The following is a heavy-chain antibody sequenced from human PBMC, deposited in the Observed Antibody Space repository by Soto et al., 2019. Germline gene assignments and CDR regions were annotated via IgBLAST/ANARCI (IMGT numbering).Heavy chain of an antibody. CDR2: INPSGGST. V-gene: IGHV1-46*01. CDR3: ARDSGNEGYCSSTSCYEFDY. CDR1: GYTFTSYY. Sequence: GASVKVSCKASGYTFTSYYMHWVRQAPGQGLEWMGIINPSGGSTSYAQKFQGRVTMTRDTSTSTVYMELSSLRSEDTAVYYCARDSGNEGYCSSTSCYEFDYWGQGTLVTVSS. D-gene: IGHD2-2*01. J-gene: IGHJ4*02.